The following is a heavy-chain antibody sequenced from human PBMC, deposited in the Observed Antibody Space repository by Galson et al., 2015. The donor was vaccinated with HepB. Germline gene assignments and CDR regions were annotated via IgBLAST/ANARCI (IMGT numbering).Heavy chain of an antibody. CDR2: IDWDDNV. CDR3: ARSNVTFGSSGWYSEKDF. J-gene: IGHJ4*02. V-gene: IGHV2-70*01. CDR1: GFSLTSTGMS. Sequence: PALVKPTQTLTLTCTFSGFSLTSTGMSVSWIRQPPGKALEWLALIDWDDNVYYSTSLRTRLTISKDTSKNHVVFTMTNMDPVDTATYYCARSNVTFGSSGWYSEKDFWGRGALLTVSS. D-gene: IGHD6-19*01.